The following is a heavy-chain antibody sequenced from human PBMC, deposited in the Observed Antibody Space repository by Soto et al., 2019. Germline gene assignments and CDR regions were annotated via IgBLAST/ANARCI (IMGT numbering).Heavy chain of an antibody. CDR3: GGDSSGYYYPDVFDI. V-gene: IGHV3-48*02. J-gene: IGHJ3*02. Sequence: PGGSLRLSCAASGFTFSSYSMNLVRQAPGKGLEWVSYISSSSSTIYYADSVKGRFTISRDNAKNSLYLQMNSLRDEDTAVYYCGGDSSGYYYPDVFDIWGQGTMVTVSS. CDR2: ISSSSSTI. D-gene: IGHD3-22*01. CDR1: GFTFSSYS.